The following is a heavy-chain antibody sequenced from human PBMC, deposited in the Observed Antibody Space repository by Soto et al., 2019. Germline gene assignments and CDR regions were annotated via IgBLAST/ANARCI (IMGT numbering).Heavy chain of an antibody. CDR3: AKDRVSEHNNGWPQGS. D-gene: IGHD6-19*01. CDR1: GFIFSGYG. J-gene: IGHJ4*02. CDR2: ISNDGINK. V-gene: IGHV3-30*18. Sequence: VQLVESGGGLVPPGGSVRLSCAASGFIFSGYGMHWVRQAPGNGLEWVAVISNDGINKYYGDSVKGRFTISRDNSKNTLYLQMNSLRAEDTAVYYCAKDRVSEHNNGWPQGSWGQGTQVTVSS.